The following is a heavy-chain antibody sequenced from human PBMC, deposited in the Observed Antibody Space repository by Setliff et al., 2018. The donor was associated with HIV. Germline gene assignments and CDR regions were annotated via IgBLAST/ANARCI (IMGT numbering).Heavy chain of an antibody. V-gene: IGHV3-21*04. Sequence: GGSLRLSCAASGFTFSSYSMNWVRQAPGKGLEWVSSISSSSTHIYYADSVKGRFTVSRDNAKNSLYLQMNSLRAEDTALYYCVREDIVTTGGRLDYYMDVWGKGTTVTVSS. CDR2: ISSSSTHI. CDR1: GFTFSSYS. J-gene: IGHJ6*03. CDR3: VREDIVTTGGRLDYYMDV. D-gene: IGHD5-12*01.